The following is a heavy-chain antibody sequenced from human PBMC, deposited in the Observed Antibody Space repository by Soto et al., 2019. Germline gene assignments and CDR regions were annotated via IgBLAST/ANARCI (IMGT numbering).Heavy chain of an antibody. V-gene: IGHV3-21*01. J-gene: IGHJ4*02. CDR3: ARDLYYDYIWGSGSYREEYFDY. D-gene: IGHD3-16*01. Sequence: GGSLRLSCAASGFTFSSYSMNWVRQAPGKGLEWVSSISSSSSYIYYADSVKGRFTISRDNAKNSLYLQMNSLRAEDTAVYYCARDLYYDYIWGSGSYREEYFDYWGQGTLVTVSS. CDR1: GFTFSSYS. CDR2: ISSSSSYI.